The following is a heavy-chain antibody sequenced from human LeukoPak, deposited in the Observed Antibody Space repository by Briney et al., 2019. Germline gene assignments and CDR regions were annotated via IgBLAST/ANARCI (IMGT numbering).Heavy chain of an antibody. V-gene: IGHV3-11*04. CDR3: ARHGRQVVAATPAPTSGFDY. J-gene: IGHJ4*02. D-gene: IGHD2-15*01. CDR2: ISSSGSTI. Sequence: GGSLRLSCAASGFTFSDYYMSWIRRAPGKGLEWVSYISSSGSTIYYADSVKGRFTISRDNAKNSLYLQMNSLRAEDTAVYYCARHGRQVVAATPAPTSGFDYWGQGTLVTVSS. CDR1: GFTFSDYY.